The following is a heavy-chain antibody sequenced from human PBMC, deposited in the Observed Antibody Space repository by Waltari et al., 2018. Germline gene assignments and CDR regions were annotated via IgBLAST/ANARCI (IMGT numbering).Heavy chain of an antibody. CDR2: FDPEDGET. J-gene: IGHJ6*02. D-gene: IGHD3-10*01. CDR1: GYTLTELS. CDR3: ATDSLSGSYTSSYGMDV. Sequence: QVQLVQSGAEVKKPGASVKVSCKVSGYTLTELSMHWVRKAPGKGLEWMGGFDPEDGETIYAQKFQGRVTMTEDTSTDTAYMELSSLRSEDTAVYYCATDSLSGSYTSSYGMDVWGQGTTVTVSS. V-gene: IGHV1-24*01.